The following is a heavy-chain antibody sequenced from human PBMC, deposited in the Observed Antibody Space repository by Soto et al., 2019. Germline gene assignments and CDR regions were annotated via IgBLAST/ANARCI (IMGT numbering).Heavy chain of an antibody. Sequence: SETLSLTCTVSGGSISSYYWSWIRQPPGKGLEWIGNSYYSGYYSVIPNHNHYLKRRVTVSGDTSKNQFSLKMRSVTTADTAVYYCARDYKRENCGEGRGKSLDVWGKGTTVTVSS. J-gene: IGHJ6*04. CDR3: ARDYKRENCGEGRGKSLDV. D-gene: IGHD2-21*01. CDR1: GGSISSYY. V-gene: IGHV4-59*01. CDR2: SYYSGYYSVIP.